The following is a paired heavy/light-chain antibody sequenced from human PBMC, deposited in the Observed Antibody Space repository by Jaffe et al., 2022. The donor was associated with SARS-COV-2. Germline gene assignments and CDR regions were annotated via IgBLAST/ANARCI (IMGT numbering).Heavy chain of an antibody. V-gene: IGHV4-39*01. J-gene: IGHJ6*02. Sequence: QLQLQESGPGLVKPSETLSLTCSVSGGSITSGTYYWGWIRQPPGKGLEWIGSIHYGGNTYYNPSLKSRVTISVDTSKDQYSLKLTSVTAADTAVYYCARQKDRRDYYYYGMDVWGQGTKVTVSS. CDR1: GGSITSGTYY. CDR3: ARQKDRRDYYYYGMDV. CDR2: IHYGGNT.
Light chain of an antibody. CDR1: RSNIGSNT. V-gene: IGLV1-44*01. Sequence: QSVLTQPPSASGTPGQRVTISCSGSRSNIGSNTVSWYQQLPGTAPKLLIYSNTQRPSGVPDRFSGSKSGTSASLAISGLQSEDEADYYCAAWDDSFWVFGGGTKLTVL. J-gene: IGLJ3*02. CDR2: SNT. CDR3: AAWDDSFWV.